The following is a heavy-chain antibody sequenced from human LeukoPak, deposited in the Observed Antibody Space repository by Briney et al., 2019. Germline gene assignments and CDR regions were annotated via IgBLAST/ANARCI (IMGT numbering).Heavy chain of an antibody. CDR3: ARDGGYSN. D-gene: IGHD6-13*01. V-gene: IGHV4-34*01. J-gene: IGHJ4*02. CDR2: INHSGST. CDR1: GGSFSGYY. Sequence: SETLSLTCAVYGGSFSGYYWTWIRQAPGKGLEWIGEINHSGSTNYNPSLKSRVTISVDTSKNQFSLKLSSVTAADTAVYYCARDGGYSNWGQGTLVTVSS.